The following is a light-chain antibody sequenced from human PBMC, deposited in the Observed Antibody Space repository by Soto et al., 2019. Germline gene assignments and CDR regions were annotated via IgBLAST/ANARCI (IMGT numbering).Light chain of an antibody. CDR1: TSDVGGHHF. CDR2: DVT. CDR3: CSYGVDFAV. V-gene: IGLV2-11*01. Sequence: QSALTQPRSVSGSPGQSVTISCTGATSDVGGHHFVSWYQHHPGKAPKLVIYDVTKRPSGVPHRFSGSESGNTASLTISGLQPEDEADYHCCSYGVDFAVFGGGTKLTVL. J-gene: IGLJ2*01.